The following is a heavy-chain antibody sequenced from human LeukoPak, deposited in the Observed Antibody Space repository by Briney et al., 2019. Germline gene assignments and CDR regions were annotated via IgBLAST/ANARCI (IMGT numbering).Heavy chain of an antibody. CDR3: ATSKGYCSSTSCYELDY. Sequence: GESLKISCKGSGYSFTSYWIGWVRQMTGKGLEWMGIFYPGDSDTRYSPSFQGQVTISADKSISTAYLQWSSLKASDTAMYYCATSKGYCSSTSCYELDYWGQGTLVTVSS. J-gene: IGHJ4*02. CDR2: FYPGDSDT. V-gene: IGHV5-51*01. D-gene: IGHD2-2*01. CDR1: GYSFTSYW.